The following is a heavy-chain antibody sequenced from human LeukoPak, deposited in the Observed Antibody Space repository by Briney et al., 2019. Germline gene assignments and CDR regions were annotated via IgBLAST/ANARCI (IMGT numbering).Heavy chain of an antibody. CDR1: GGTFSSYA. CDR3: ARAPSRDGYNSPNWFDP. J-gene: IGHJ5*02. Sequence: ASVKVSCKASGGTFSSYAISWVRQASGQGLEWMGRIIPIFGIANYAQKFQGRVTITADKSTSTAYMELSSLRSEDTAVYYCARAPSRDGYNSPNWFDPWGQGTLVTVSS. CDR2: IIPIFGIA. V-gene: IGHV1-69*04. D-gene: IGHD5-24*01.